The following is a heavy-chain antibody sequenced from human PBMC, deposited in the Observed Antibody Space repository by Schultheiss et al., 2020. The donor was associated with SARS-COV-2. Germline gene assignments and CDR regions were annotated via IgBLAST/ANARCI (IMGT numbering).Heavy chain of an antibody. D-gene: IGHD2-2*01. Sequence: SETLSLTCTVSGGSISSGYYWSWIRQPAGKGLEWIGRIYHSGSTYYNPSLKSRVTISVDTSKNQFSLKLSSVTAADTAVYYCARVVPAAIRWFDPWGQGTLVTVSS. V-gene: IGHV4-38-2*02. CDR1: GGSISSGYY. CDR2: IYHSGST. CDR3: ARVVPAAIRWFDP. J-gene: IGHJ5*02.